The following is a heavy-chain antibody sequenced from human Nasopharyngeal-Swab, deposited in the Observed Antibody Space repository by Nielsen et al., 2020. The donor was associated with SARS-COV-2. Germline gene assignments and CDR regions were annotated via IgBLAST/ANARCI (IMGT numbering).Heavy chain of an antibody. CDR1: GYTLTELS. CDR3: ATLSYGGNSPHVI. CDR2: FDPEDGET. D-gene: IGHD4-23*01. J-gene: IGHJ4*02. V-gene: IGHV1-24*01. Sequence: ASVKVSCKVSGYTLTELSMHWVRQAPGKGLEWMGGFDPEDGETIYAQKFQGSVTMTEDTSTDTAYMELSSLRSEDTAVYYCATLSYGGNSPHVIWGQGTLVTVSS.